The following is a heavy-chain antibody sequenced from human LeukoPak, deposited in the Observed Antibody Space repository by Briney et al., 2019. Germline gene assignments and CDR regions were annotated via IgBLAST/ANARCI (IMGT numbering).Heavy chain of an antibody. CDR3: ARFVVVPAYLDC. V-gene: IGHV4-59*08. CDR2: IYYSGST. CDR1: GGSISSYY. D-gene: IGHD2-2*01. J-gene: IGHJ4*02. Sequence: SETLSLTCTVSGGSISSYYWSWIRQPPGKGLEWIGYIYYSGSTNYNPSLKSRVTISVDTSKNQFSLKLRSVTAADTAMYYCARFVVVPAYLDCWGQGTLVTVSS.